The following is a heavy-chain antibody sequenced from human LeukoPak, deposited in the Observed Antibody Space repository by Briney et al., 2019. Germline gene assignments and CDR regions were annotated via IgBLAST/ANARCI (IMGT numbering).Heavy chain of an antibody. V-gene: IGHV3-43D*03. CDR3: AKDHSLRGNYYYYMDV. J-gene: IGHJ6*03. CDR2: ITWNGGFT. D-gene: IGHD3-10*01. Sequence: GGSLRLSCEASGSTFSSYEMNWVRQAPGKGLEWVSLITWNGGFTYYADSVKGRFTISRDNSKNSLYLQMNSLRPEDTALYYCAKDHSLRGNYYYYMDVWGTGTTVTVSS. CDR1: GSTFSSYE.